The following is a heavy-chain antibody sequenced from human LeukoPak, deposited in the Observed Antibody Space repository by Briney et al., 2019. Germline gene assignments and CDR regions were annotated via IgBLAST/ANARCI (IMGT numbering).Heavy chain of an antibody. V-gene: IGHV3-30*02. J-gene: IGHJ5*02. Sequence: PGGSLRLSCAASGFTFDDYAMHWVRQAPGKGLEWVAFIRYDGSNKYYADSVKGRFTISRDNSKNTLYLQMNSLRAEDTAVYYCAKVDWVIDWFDPWGQGTLVTVSS. CDR3: AKVDWVIDWFDP. CDR1: GFTFDDYA. D-gene: IGHD2-21*01. CDR2: IRYDGSNK.